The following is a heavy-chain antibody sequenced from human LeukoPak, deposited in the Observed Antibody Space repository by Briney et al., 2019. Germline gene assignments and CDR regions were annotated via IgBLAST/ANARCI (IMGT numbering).Heavy chain of an antibody. V-gene: IGHV1-69*13. CDR3: ASDYYGSSGYYDTYYYGMDV. Sequence: ASVKVSCKASGGTFSGYAISWVRQAPGQGLEWMGGIIPIFGTANYAQKFQGRVTITADESTSTAYMELSSLRSEDTAVYYCASDYYGSSGYYDTYYYGMDVWGQGTTVTVSS. CDR1: GGTFSGYA. J-gene: IGHJ6*02. D-gene: IGHD3-22*01. CDR2: IIPIFGTA.